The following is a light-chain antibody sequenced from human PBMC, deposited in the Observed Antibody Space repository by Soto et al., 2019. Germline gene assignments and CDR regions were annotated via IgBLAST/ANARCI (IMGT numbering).Light chain of an antibody. V-gene: IGKV4-1*01. CDR2: WAS. Sequence: DIMMTQSPDSLAVSLGERATINCKSSQSVLYSSNNKNYLAWYQQKPGQPPKLLIYWASTRESGVPDRFSGSGSATDFTLTISSLQAEDVAVYYCQQYYDAPQNFGQGTKVEIK. J-gene: IGKJ1*01. CDR1: QSVLYSSNNKNY. CDR3: QQYYDAPQN.